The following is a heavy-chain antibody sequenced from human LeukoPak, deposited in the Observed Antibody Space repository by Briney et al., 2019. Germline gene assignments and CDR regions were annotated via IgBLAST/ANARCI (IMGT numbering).Heavy chain of an antibody. V-gene: IGHV3-9*01. CDR3: AKVGLYGILTGYYDY. J-gene: IGHJ4*02. D-gene: IGHD3-9*01. CDR1: GFTFDDYA. Sequence: GRSLRLSCAASGFTFDDYAMHWVRQAPGKGLEWVSGISWNSGSIGYADSVKGRFTISRDNAKNSLYLQMNSLRAEDTALYYCAKVGLYGILTGYYDYWGQGTLVTVSS. CDR2: ISWNSGSI.